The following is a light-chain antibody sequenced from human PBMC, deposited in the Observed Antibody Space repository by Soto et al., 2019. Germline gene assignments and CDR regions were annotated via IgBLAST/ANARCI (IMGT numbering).Light chain of an antibody. Sequence: ESVLTQSPGALSLSTAERATLSCSAIQSVSSSHLAWYQQKPCQAPRLLICGASSRATGIPDRFSGSGSGTDFTLTISRLEPEDFAVYYCQQYGSSPPVTFGEGTKGEIK. V-gene: IGKV3-20*01. CDR2: GAS. CDR1: QSVSSSH. J-gene: IGKJ4*01. CDR3: QQYGSSPPVT.